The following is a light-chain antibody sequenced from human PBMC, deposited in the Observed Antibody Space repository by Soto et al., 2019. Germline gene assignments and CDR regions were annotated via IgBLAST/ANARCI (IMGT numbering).Light chain of an antibody. Sequence: DIEMTQSPSTLSASVGDRVTITCRASKNINTWVACYQQKPGKAPNLLIYDASSLETGVPSRVSGSVSGTEFTLTLCSLQPDDFAVYYCQEYDGAPSITFGLGTRLEI. CDR2: DAS. CDR1: KNINTW. J-gene: IGKJ5*01. CDR3: QEYDGAPSIT. V-gene: IGKV1-5*01.